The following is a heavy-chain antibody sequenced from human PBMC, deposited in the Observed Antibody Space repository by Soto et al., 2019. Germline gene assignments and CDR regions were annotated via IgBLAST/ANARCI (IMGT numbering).Heavy chain of an antibody. D-gene: IGHD1-1*01. CDR1: GFTFSSYG. CDR2: ISYDGSNK. V-gene: IGHV3-30*18. Sequence: PGGSLRLSCAASGFTFSSYGMHWVRQAPGKGLEWVAVISYDGSNKYYADSVKGRFTISRDNSKNTLYLQMNSLRAEDTAVYYCAKDPSPRGTTYDYWGQGTVVTVSS. CDR3: AKDPSPRGTTYDY. J-gene: IGHJ4*02.